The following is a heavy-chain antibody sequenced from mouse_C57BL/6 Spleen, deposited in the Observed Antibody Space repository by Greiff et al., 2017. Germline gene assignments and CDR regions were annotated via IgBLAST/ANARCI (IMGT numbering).Heavy chain of an antibody. CDR2: IDPSDRYT. Sequence: QVQLQQPGAELVKPGASVKLSCKASGFTFTSYWMQWVKQRPGQGLEWIGEIDPSDRYTNYNQKFKGKATLTVDTSSSTAYMQLSSLTSEDSAVYNCAREWVITTVGATDYGGQGATLTVAS. D-gene: IGHD1-1*01. J-gene: IGHJ2*01. CDR3: AREWVITTVGATDY. V-gene: IGHV1-50*01. CDR1: GFTFTSYW.